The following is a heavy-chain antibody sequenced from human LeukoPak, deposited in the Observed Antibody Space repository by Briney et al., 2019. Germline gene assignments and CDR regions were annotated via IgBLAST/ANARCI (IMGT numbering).Heavy chain of an antibody. CDR3: ATGPTVATSYLY. Sequence: GGSLRLSCAASGFIVSSNCVNWVRQAPGKGLEWVSFTYVGGTTYYTDSVKGRFTISRDNSKNTLFLQMNSLRADDTAVYYCATGPTVATSYLYWGQGTLVTVSS. D-gene: IGHD4-23*01. J-gene: IGHJ4*02. CDR1: GFIVSSNC. CDR2: TYVGGTT. V-gene: IGHV3-53*01.